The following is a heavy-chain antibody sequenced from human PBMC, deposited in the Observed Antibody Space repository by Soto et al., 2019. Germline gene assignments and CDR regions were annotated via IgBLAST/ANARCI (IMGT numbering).Heavy chain of an antibody. CDR1: GYTFTSYA. CDR2: INAGNGNT. D-gene: IGHD3-22*01. V-gene: IGHV1-3*01. Sequence: QVQLVQSGAEVKKPGASVKVSCKASGYTFTSYAMHWVRQAPGQRLEWMGWINAGNGNTKYSQKFQGRVTITRDTSASTAYMELSSLRSEDTAVYYCSSSSCYYYVDYWGQGTLVPVSS. CDR3: SSSSCYYYVDY. J-gene: IGHJ4*02.